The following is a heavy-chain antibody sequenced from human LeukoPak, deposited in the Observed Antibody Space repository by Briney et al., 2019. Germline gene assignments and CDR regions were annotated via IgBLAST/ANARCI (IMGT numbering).Heavy chain of an antibody. CDR1: GGSISSSNYY. Sequence: SETLSLTCTVSGGSISSSNYYWTWIRQPAGKGLEWIGRIYSSGTTTYNPSLKSRVAMSVDTSRNQFSLKLSSVTAADTAVYYCARVSPIAVAGSSYYYAMDVWGQGTTVTVSS. CDR2: IYSSGTT. CDR3: ARVSPIAVAGSSYYYAMDV. D-gene: IGHD6-19*01. J-gene: IGHJ6*02. V-gene: IGHV4-61*02.